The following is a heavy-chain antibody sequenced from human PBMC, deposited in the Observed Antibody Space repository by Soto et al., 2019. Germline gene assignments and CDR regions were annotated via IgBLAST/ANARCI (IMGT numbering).Heavy chain of an antibody. J-gene: IGHJ4*02. CDR2: ISSSGSII. CDR3: ARDLGYYASGGYFDY. Sequence: PGGSLRLSCAASGFTFSDYYMSWIRQAPGKGLEWVSYISSSGSIIYYADSVKGRFTISRDNAKNSLYLQLSSLRAEDTAVYYCARDLGYYASGGYFDYWGQGTVVTVSS. D-gene: IGHD3-22*01. CDR1: GFTFSDYY. V-gene: IGHV3-11*01.